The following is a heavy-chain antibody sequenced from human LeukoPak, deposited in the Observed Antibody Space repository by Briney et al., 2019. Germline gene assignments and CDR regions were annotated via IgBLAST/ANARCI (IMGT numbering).Heavy chain of an antibody. D-gene: IGHD3-10*01. V-gene: IGHV3-48*01. CDR2: ISSSSTI. CDR3: ARVRGG. J-gene: IGHJ4*02. CDR1: GFTFSSYA. Sequence: GGSLRLSCAASGFTFSSYAMSWVRQAPGKGLEWVSYISSSSTIYYADSVKGRFTISRDNAKNSLYLQMNSLRAEDTAVYYCARVRGGWGQGTLVTVSS.